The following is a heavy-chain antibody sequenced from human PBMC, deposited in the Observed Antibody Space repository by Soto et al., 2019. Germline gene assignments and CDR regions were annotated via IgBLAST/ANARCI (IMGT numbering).Heavy chain of an antibody. V-gene: IGHV3-48*02. D-gene: IGHD3-22*01. Sequence: GGSLRLSCAASGLTFSTYAMNWVRQAPGKGLEWVSYISSSSSTIYYADSVKGRFTISRDNAKNSLYLQMNSLRDEDTAVYYCARPHDSSGADAFDIWGQGTMVTVSS. CDR3: ARPHDSSGADAFDI. CDR2: ISSSSSTI. CDR1: GLTFSTYA. J-gene: IGHJ3*02.